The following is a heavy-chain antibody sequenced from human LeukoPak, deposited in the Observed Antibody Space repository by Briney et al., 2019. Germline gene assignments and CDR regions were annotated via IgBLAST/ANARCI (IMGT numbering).Heavy chain of an antibody. CDR2: IYYSGST. CDR3: ARWGLRGSYFDY. V-gene: IGHV4-4*02. Sequence: GSLRLSCAASGFTFSSYWMSWVRQAPGKGLEWIGSIYYSGSTYYNPSLKSRVTISVDTSKNQFSLKLSSVTAADTAVYYCARWGLRGSYFDYWGQGTLVTVSS. J-gene: IGHJ4*02. CDR1: GFTFSSYW. D-gene: IGHD3-16*01.